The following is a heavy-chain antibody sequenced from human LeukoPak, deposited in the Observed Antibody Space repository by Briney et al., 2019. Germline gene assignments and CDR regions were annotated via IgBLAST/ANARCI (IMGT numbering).Heavy chain of an antibody. J-gene: IGHJ4*02. Sequence: SETLSLTCTVSGGSISSGGYYWRWIRQHPGKGLEWIGYIYYSGSTYYNPPLKSRVTISVDTSKNQFSLKLSSVTAADTAVYYCARDPSSSWYPSFDYWGQGTLVTVSS. CDR3: ARDPSSSWYPSFDY. V-gene: IGHV4-31*03. D-gene: IGHD6-13*01. CDR1: GGSISSGGYY. CDR2: IYYSGST.